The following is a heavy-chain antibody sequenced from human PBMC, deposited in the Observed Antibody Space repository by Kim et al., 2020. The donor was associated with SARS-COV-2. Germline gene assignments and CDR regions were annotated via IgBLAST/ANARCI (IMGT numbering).Heavy chain of an antibody. D-gene: IGHD1-26*01. Sequence: GESLKISCKGSGYNFATDWIGWVRQMPGKGLEWIGIIYPADSDTRYSPSFQGQVTMSADKSISTAHLQWNSLKASDTATYYCARQEGGRYTWFDPWGQGTLVTV. J-gene: IGHJ5*02. CDR3: ARQEGGRYTWFDP. CDR1: GYNFATDW. V-gene: IGHV5-51*01. CDR2: IYPADSDT.